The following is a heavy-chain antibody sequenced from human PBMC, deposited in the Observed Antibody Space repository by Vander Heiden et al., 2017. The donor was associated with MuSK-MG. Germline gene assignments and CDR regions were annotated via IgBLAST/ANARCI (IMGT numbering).Heavy chain of an antibody. CDR1: GFTFSSYA. V-gene: IGHV3-23*01. D-gene: IGHD3-9*01. CDR2: ISGSGGST. Sequence: EVQLLESGGGLVQPGGSLRLSCAASGFTFSSYAMSWVRQAPGKGLEWVSGISGSGGSTYYADSVKGRFTISRDNSKNTLYLQMNSLRAEDTAVYYCAKMGYDILTGYDYWGQGTLVTVSS. CDR3: AKMGYDILTGYDY. J-gene: IGHJ4*02.